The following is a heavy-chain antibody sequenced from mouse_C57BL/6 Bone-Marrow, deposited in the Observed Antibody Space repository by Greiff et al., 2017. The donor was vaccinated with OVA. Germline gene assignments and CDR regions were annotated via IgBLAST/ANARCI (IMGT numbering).Heavy chain of an antibody. CDR2: IDPANGNT. Sequence: EVMLVESVAELVRPGASVKLSCTASGFNIKNTYMHWVKQRPEQGLEWIGRIDPANGNTKYAPKFQGQATITADTSSNTAYLQLSSLTSEDTAIYYCARSEGYYGSRFWYFGVWGTGTTVTVSS. J-gene: IGHJ1*03. D-gene: IGHD1-1*01. CDR3: ARSEGYYGSRFWYFGV. CDR1: GFNIKNTY. V-gene: IGHV14-3*01.